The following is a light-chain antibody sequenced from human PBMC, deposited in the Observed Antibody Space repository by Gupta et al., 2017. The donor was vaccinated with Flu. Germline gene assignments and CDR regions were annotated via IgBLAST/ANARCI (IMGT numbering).Light chain of an antibody. J-gene: IGKJ1*01. CDR2: KAS. CDR3: QQYNSYSLT. CDR1: QSISSW. V-gene: IGKV1-5*03. Sequence: DIQMTQSPSTLSASVGDRVTITCRASQSISSWLAWYQQKPGKAPKLLIYKASRVESGVPSRFSGSGSGTEFTLTISSRQPEDFANYYCQQYNSYSLTFGQGTKVEIK.